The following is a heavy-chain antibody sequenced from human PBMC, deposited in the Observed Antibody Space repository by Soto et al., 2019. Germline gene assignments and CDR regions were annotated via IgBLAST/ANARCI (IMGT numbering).Heavy chain of an antibody. J-gene: IGHJ6*02. CDR2: IIPIFGTA. D-gene: IGHD5-18*01. CDR1: GGTFSSYA. V-gene: IGHV1-69*13. CDR3: AIEGRGYSYGSPF. Sequence: SVKVSCKASGGTFSSYAISWVRQAPGQGLEWMGGIIPIFGTANYAQKFQGRVTITADESTSTAYMELSSLRSEGTAVYYCAIEGRGYSYGSPFWGQGTTVTVSS.